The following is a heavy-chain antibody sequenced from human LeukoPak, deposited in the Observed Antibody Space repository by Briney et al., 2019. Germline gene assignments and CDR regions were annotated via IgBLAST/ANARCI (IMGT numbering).Heavy chain of an antibody. CDR1: GGSISSGSYY. Sequence: SETLSLTCTVSGGSISSGSYYWSWIRQPAGKGLEWIGRIYTSGSTNYNPSLKSRVTISVDTSMNQFSLKLSSVTAADTAVYYCASTPTRNAFDIWGQGTMVTVSS. V-gene: IGHV4-61*02. CDR3: ASTPTRNAFDI. J-gene: IGHJ3*02. CDR2: IYTSGST. D-gene: IGHD1-1*01.